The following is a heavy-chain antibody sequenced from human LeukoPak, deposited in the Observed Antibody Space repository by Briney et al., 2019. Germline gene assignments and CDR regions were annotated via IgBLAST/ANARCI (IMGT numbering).Heavy chain of an antibody. J-gene: IGHJ4*02. V-gene: IGHV3-33*01. D-gene: IGHD3-10*01. Sequence: GGSLRLSCAASGFTFSSYGMHWVRQAPGKGLEWVAVIWYDGSNKYYADSVEGRFTISRDNSKNTLYLQMNSLRAEDTAVYYCARGGAGSGSYSPYFDYWGQGTLVTVSS. CDR1: GFTFSSYG. CDR3: ARGGAGSGSYSPYFDY. CDR2: IWYDGSNK.